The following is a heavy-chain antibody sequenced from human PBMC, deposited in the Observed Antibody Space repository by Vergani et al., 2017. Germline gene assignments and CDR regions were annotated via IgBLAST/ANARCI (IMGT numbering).Heavy chain of an antibody. Sequence: QVQLQQWGAGLLKPSETLSLTCAVYGGSFSGYYWSWIRQPPGKGLEWIGEINHSGSTNYNPSLKSRVTISVDKSKNQFSLKLSSVTAADTAVYYCARKEASSGYLWTWPFDIWGQGTMVTVSS. CDR3: ARKEASSGYLWTWPFDI. CDR1: GGSFSGYY. D-gene: IGHD3-22*01. CDR2: INHSGST. V-gene: IGHV4-34*01. J-gene: IGHJ3*02.